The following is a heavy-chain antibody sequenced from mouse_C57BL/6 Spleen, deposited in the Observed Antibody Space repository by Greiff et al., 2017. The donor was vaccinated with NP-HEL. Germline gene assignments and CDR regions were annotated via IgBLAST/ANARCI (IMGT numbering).Heavy chain of an antibody. D-gene: IGHD2-1*01. V-gene: IGHV1-64*01. CDR3: HYGNYGDAMDY. J-gene: IGHJ4*01. Sequence: QVHVKQPGAELVKPGASVKLSCKASGYTFTSYWMHWVKQRPGQGLEWIGMIHPNSGSTNYNEKFKSKATLTVDKSSSTAYMQLSSLTSEDSAVYYCHYGNYGDAMDYWGQGTSVTVSS. CDR2: IHPNSGST. CDR1: GYTFTSYW.